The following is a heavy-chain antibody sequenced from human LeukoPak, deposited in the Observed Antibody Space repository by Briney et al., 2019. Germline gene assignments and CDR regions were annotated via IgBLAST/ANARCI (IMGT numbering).Heavy chain of an antibody. CDR3: ARAPNYYDSSGYYYYYYMDV. CDR1: GFTVSSNY. Sequence: GGSLRLSCAASGFTVSSNYMSWVRQAPGKGLEWVSVIYSGGSTYYADSVKGRFTISRDNSKNTLYLQMNSLRAEDTAVYYCARAPNYYDSSGYYYYYYMDVWGKGTTVTVSS. D-gene: IGHD3-22*01. CDR2: IYSGGST. V-gene: IGHV3-53*01. J-gene: IGHJ6*03.